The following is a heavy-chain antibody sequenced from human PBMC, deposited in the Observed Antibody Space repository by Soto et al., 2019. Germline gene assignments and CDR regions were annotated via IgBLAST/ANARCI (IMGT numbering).Heavy chain of an antibody. D-gene: IGHD6-19*01. CDR3: ARALFPGIAVAGSNY. CDR2: ISSSSSYI. CDR1: GFTFSSYS. V-gene: IGHV3-21*01. J-gene: IGHJ4*02. Sequence: GGSLRLSCAASGFTFSSYSMNWVRQAPGKGLEWVSSISSSSSYIYYADSVRGRFTISRDNAKNSLYLQMNSLRAEDTAVYYCARALFPGIAVAGSNYWGQGTLVTVSS.